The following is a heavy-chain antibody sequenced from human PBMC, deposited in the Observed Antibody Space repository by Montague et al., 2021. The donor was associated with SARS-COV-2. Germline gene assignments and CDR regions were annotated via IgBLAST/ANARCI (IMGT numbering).Heavy chain of an antibody. D-gene: IGHD1-1*01. CDR1: GGSISSSNW. CDR2: IYWDDDK. J-gene: IGHJ5*02. CDR3: AHRRPNFDRGWFDP. V-gene: IGHV2-5*08. Sequence: TLSLTCAVSGGSISSSNWWSWVRQPPGKALEWLALIYWDDDKRYSPSLKSRLTITKDTSKNQVVLTMTNMDPVDTATYYCAHRRPNFDRGWFDPWGQGTLVTVSS.